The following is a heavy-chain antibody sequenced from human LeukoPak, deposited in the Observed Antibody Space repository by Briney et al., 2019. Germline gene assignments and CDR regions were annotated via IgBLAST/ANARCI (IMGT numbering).Heavy chain of an antibody. CDR1: GFTFSSYA. V-gene: IGHV3-23*01. CDR3: AKDRLGCGDYDAFDI. D-gene: IGHD4-17*01. CDR2: ISGSGGST. J-gene: IGHJ3*02. Sequence: PGGSLRLSCAASGFTFSSYAMSWVRQAPGKGLEWVXXISGSGGSTYYADSVKGRFTISRDNSKNTLYLQMNSLRAEDTAVYYCAKDRLGCGDYDAFDIWGQGTMVTVSS.